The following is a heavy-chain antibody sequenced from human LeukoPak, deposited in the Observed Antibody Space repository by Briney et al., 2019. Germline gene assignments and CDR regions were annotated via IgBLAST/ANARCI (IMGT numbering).Heavy chain of an antibody. V-gene: IGHV1-46*01. CDR1: GYTFTSYY. D-gene: IGHD3-10*01. CDR2: INPSGGST. Sequence: ASVKVSCKASGYTFTSYYMHWVRQAPGQGLEWMGIINPSGGSTSYAQKFQGRVTMTRDTSTSTVYMELSSLRSEDTAVYYCARDRPRITMVRGVFDPSGQGTLVTVSS. CDR3: ARDRPRITMVRGVFDP. J-gene: IGHJ5*02.